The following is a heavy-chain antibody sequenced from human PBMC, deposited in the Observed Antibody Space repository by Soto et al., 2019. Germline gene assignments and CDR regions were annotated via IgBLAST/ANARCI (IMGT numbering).Heavy chain of an antibody. D-gene: IGHD1-1*01. V-gene: IGHV1-2*02. CDR2: FNPEDGET. CDR3: ARESGWNPGYYYYYGMDV. J-gene: IGHJ6*02. Sequence: GASVKVSCKASGYTLTTLGINWVRQAPGQGLEWMGGFNPEDGETNYAQKFQGRVTMTRDTSISTAYMELSRLRSDDTAVYYCARESGWNPGYYYYYGMDVWGQGTTVTVSS. CDR1: GYTLTTLG.